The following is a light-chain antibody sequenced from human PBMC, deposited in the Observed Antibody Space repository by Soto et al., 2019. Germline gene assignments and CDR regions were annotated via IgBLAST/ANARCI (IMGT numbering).Light chain of an antibody. CDR3: QSYDSSLSGYV. CDR2: GNS. J-gene: IGLJ1*01. V-gene: IGLV1-40*01. CDR1: SSNIGAGYD. Sequence: QAVVTQPPSVSGAPGQRVTISCTGSSSNIGAGYDVHWYQQLPGTAPKLLIYGNSNRPSGVPDRFSGSKSGTSASLAITGPQAEDGADYYCQSYDSSLSGYVFGTGTKLTVL.